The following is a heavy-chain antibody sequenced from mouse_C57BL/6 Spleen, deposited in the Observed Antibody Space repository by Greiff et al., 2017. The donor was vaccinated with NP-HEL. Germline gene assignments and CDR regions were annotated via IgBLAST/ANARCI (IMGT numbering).Heavy chain of an antibody. Sequence: QVQLQQSGAELVRPGASVTLSCKASGYTFTDYEMHWVKQTPVHGLEWIGAIDPETGGTAYNQKFKGKAILTADKSSSTAYMELRSLTSEDSAVYYWTGSGYDYFDYWGQGTTLTVSS. D-gene: IGHD3-2*02. CDR2: IDPETGGT. CDR1: GYTFTDYE. J-gene: IGHJ2*01. CDR3: TGSGYDYFDY. V-gene: IGHV1-15*01.